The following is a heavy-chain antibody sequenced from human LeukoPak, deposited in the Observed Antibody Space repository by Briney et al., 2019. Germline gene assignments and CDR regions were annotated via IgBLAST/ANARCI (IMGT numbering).Heavy chain of an antibody. CDR1: GGSINNYY. CDR2: IYYTGST. J-gene: IGHJ4*02. D-gene: IGHD3-10*01. CDR3: ARTPALITMVRGVQSPHFDY. Sequence: SETLSLTCTVSGGSINNYYWYWIRQPPGKGLEWIGYIYYTGSTNYNPSLKSRVTMSVDTSNNQFSLKLSSVTAADTAVYYCARTPALITMVRGVQSPHFDYWGQGTLVTVSS. V-gene: IGHV4-59*12.